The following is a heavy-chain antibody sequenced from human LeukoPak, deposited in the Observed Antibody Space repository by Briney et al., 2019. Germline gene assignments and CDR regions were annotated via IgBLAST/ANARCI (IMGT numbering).Heavy chain of an antibody. Sequence: SVKVSCKASGGTFSSYAISWVRQAPGQGLEWMGRIIPIFGTANYAQKFQGRVTITTDESTSTAYMELSSLRSEDTAVYYCARGKTYDLWSGSFDYWGQGTLVTVSS. CDR2: IIPIFGTA. D-gene: IGHD3-3*01. CDR3: ARGKTYDLWSGSFDY. CDR1: GGTFSSYA. V-gene: IGHV1-69*05. J-gene: IGHJ4*02.